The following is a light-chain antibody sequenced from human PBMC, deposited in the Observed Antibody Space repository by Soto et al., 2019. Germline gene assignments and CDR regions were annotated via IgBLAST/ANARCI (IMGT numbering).Light chain of an antibody. Sequence: EIVLTQSPATMSLSPGERATLSCRASQTVRNKLAWYQQRPGQAPRLLIYDASSRATGIPARFSGSGSGTDFTLTISSLEPEDFAVYYCQQHSNLPLTFGGGTTVEIK. V-gene: IGKV3-11*01. CDR2: DAS. CDR3: QQHSNLPLT. CDR1: QTVRNK. J-gene: IGKJ4*01.